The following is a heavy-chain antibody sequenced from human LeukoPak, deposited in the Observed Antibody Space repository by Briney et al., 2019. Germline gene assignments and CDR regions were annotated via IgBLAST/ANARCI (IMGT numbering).Heavy chain of an antibody. CDR2: IYSGGIT. CDR3: ARARWRQWLVRGYYYYYMDV. CDR1: GFTVSSNY. D-gene: IGHD6-19*01. Sequence: GGSLRLSCAASGFTVSSNYMSSVRQAPGKGLEWASVIYSGGITYYADSVKCRFTISRDNSKNTLYLQMNSLRAEDTAVYYCARARWRQWLVRGYYYYYMDVWGKGTTVTVS. J-gene: IGHJ6*03. V-gene: IGHV3-53*01.